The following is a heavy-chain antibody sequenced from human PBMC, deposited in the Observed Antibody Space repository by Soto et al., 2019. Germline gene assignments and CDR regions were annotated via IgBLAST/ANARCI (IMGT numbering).Heavy chain of an antibody. CDR1: GFTFGDYA. CDR3: TMSYDILTGYYKVIDY. Sequence: GGSLRLSCTASGFTFGDYAMSWFRQAPGKGLEWVGFIRSKAYGGKTEYAASVKGRFTISKDDSKSIAYLQMNSLKTDDTAVYYCTMSYDILTGYYKVIDYWGQGTLVTVSS. CDR2: IRSKAYGGKT. D-gene: IGHD3-9*01. V-gene: IGHV3-49*03. J-gene: IGHJ4*02.